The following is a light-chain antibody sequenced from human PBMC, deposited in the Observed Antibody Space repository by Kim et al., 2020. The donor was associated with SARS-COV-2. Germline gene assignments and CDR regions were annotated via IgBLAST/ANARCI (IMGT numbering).Light chain of an antibody. V-gene: IGKV2-28*01. CDR3: MIALHGKS. CDR2: LAS. Sequence: EPASISCRSSHSLLRSNGLNYWDWCVQQPRPSPQRLIYLASNRVSGVPDRFSGGRSRTDFTLTVSRVETVEVVVKYYMIALHGKSFGPGTKVDIK. CDR1: HSLLRSNGLNY. J-gene: IGKJ3*01.